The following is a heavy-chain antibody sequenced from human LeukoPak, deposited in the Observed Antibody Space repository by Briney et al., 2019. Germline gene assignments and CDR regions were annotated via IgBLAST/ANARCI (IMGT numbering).Heavy chain of an antibody. D-gene: IGHD4-17*01. CDR2: ISSSGITT. Sequence: GGSLRLSCAASEFIFHIYEMNWVRQAPGKGLEWVSYISSSGITTYYADSVKGRFTIPRDNAKNSLYLQMNSLRAEDTAVYYCVRMHGDYDDRYYFDYWGQGTLVTVSS. V-gene: IGHV3-48*03. CDR3: VRMHGDYDDRYYFDY. J-gene: IGHJ4*02. CDR1: EFIFHIYE.